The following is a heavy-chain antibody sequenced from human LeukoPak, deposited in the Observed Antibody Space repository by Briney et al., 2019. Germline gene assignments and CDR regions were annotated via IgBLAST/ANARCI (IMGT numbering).Heavy chain of an antibody. CDR3: ARNSSFDY. CDR1: GFTFSSYW. CDR2: IKQDGSEK. Sequence: GGSLRLSCAASGFTFSSYWMSWVRQAPGKGLEWVANIKQDGSEKYYVDSVRGRFTISRDNAKSSLYLQMNSLRAEDTAVYFCARNSSFDYWGQGALVTVSS. J-gene: IGHJ4*02. V-gene: IGHV3-7*01.